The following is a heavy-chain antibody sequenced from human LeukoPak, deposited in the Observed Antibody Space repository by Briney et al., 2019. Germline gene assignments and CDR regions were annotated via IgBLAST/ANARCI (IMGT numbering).Heavy chain of an antibody. J-gene: IGHJ4*02. Sequence: PSETLSLTCTVSGGSISNYYWSWIRQPPGKGLEWIGYIYNTGDTNHNPSLKSRVTTSIDTSKNQCSLNLNSVTAADTAVYYCARHPFSTPFDYWGQGILVTVSS. V-gene: IGHV4-59*08. D-gene: IGHD2-15*01. CDR1: GGSISNYY. CDR3: ARHPFSTPFDY. CDR2: IYNTGDT.